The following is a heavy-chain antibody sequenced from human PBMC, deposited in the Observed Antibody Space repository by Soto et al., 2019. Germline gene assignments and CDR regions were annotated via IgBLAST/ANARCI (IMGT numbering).Heavy chain of an antibody. V-gene: IGHV4-39*01. CDR1: GGSISSSSYY. D-gene: IGHD3-10*01. CDR2: VYYSGTT. J-gene: IGHJ3*02. CDR3: ARRPMVCPLAENAFDI. Sequence: SETLSLTCTVSGGSISSSSYYWNWIRQPPGKGLEWIGSVYYSGTTYYNPSLKRRVTISVDTYNQFSLKLSSVTAADTAFYYCARRPMVCPLAENAFDIWGQGTMVTGSS.